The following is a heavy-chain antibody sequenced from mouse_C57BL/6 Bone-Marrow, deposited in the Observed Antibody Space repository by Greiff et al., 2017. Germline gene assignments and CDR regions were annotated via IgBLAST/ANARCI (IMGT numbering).Heavy chain of an antibody. Sequence: QFQLQQPGAELVKPGASVKLSCKASGYTFTSYWMHWVKQRPGQGLEWIGMIHPNSGSTNYNEKFKSKATLTVDKSSSTAYMQLSSLTSEDSAVYYCARGEITTGPWYFDVWGTGTTVTVSS. CDR2: IHPNSGST. CDR1: GYTFTSYW. V-gene: IGHV1-64*01. CDR3: ARGEITTGPWYFDV. J-gene: IGHJ1*03. D-gene: IGHD1-1*01.